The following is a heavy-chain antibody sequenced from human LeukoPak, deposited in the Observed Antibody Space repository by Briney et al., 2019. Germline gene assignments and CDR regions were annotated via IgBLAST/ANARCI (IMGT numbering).Heavy chain of an antibody. J-gene: IGHJ4*02. CDR2: MYTSGST. CDR1: VGSINSGTYY. V-gene: IGHV4-61*02. Sequence: PSEPLSLTCTVSVGSINSGTYYGSWIQKPAGKGLAWIGRMYTSGSTNYNPSLESRVTISVDTSKNQFSLKLSSVTAADTAVYYCARGEKGSSSGSINYWGQGTLVTVSS. CDR3: ARGEKGSSSGSINY. D-gene: IGHD6-6*01.